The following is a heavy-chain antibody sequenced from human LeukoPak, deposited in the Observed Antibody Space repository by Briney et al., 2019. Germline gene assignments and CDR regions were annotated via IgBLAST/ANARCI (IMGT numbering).Heavy chain of an antibody. CDR3: ARYGSGSPSDAFDI. D-gene: IGHD3-10*01. Sequence: GGSLRLSCAASGFTFSSYSVNWVRQAPGKGLEWVSSISSSSSYIYYADSVKGRFTISRDNAKNSLYLQMNSLRAEDTAVYYCARYGSGSPSDAFDIWGQGTMVTVSS. CDR1: GFTFSSYS. J-gene: IGHJ3*02. CDR2: ISSSSSYI. V-gene: IGHV3-21*01.